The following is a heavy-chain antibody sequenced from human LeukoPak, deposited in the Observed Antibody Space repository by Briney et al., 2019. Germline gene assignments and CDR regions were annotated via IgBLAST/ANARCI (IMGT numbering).Heavy chain of an antibody. CDR1: GGSISSYY. D-gene: IGHD6-13*01. Sequence: SETLSLTCTVSGGSISSYYWSWIRQPPGKGLEWIGYIYYSGSTNYNPSLKSRVTISVDTSKNQFSLKLSSVTAADTAVYYCARDKGSCYYFDYWGQGTLVTVSS. CDR2: IYYSGST. V-gene: IGHV4-59*01. CDR3: ARDKGSCYYFDY. J-gene: IGHJ4*02.